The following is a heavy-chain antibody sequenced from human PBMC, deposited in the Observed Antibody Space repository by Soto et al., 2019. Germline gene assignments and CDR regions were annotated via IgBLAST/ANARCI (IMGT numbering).Heavy chain of an antibody. CDR3: AKDRPPLSTVTTVGFDY. Sequence: PGGSLRLSCAASGFTFSSYAMSWVRQAPGKGLEWVSAISGSGGSTYYADSVKGRFTISRDNSKNTLYLQMNSLRAEDTAVYYCAKDRPPLSTVTTVGFDYWGQGTLVTVSS. D-gene: IGHD4-17*01. V-gene: IGHV3-23*01. J-gene: IGHJ4*02. CDR1: GFTFSSYA. CDR2: ISGSGGST.